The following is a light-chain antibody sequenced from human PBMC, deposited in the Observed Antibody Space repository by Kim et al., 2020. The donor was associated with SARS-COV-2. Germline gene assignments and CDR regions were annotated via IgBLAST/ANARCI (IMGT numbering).Light chain of an antibody. CDR3: QVWESSSDHWV. V-gene: IGLV3-21*01. CDR2: YDS. CDR1: NIGSKS. J-gene: IGLJ3*02. Sequence: SYELTQPPSVSVAPGKTARITCGGDNIGSKSVHWYQQKPGQAPVLVIFYDSDRPSGIPERFSGSNSGNTATITISSVEAGDEADYYCQVWESSSDHWVFGGGTQLTVL.